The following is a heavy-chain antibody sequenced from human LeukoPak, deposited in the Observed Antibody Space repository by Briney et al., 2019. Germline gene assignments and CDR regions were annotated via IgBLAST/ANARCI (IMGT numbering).Heavy chain of an antibody. CDR2: INHSGST. Sequence: SETLSLTCAVYGGSFSGYYWCWIRQPPGKGLEWIGEINHSGSTNYNPSLKSRVTISVDTSKNQFPLRLSSVTAADTAVYYCARVLEGASGQHWYFDLWGRGTLVTVSS. CDR1: GGSFSGYY. J-gene: IGHJ2*01. CDR3: ARVLEGASGQHWYFDL. V-gene: IGHV4-34*01. D-gene: IGHD6-19*01.